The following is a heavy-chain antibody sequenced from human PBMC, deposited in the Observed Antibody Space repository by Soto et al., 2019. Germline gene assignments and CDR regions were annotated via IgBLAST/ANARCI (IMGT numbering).Heavy chain of an antibody. CDR1: GGTFSSYT. CDR2: IIPILGIA. J-gene: IGHJ4*02. Sequence: QVQLVQSGAEVKKPGSSVKVSCKASGGTFSSYTISWVRQAPGQGLEWMGRIIPILGIANYAQKFQGRVTITADNSTSTAYMELSSLRSEDTAGYYCARDPSWSNIAARPELRNWGQGTLVTVS. D-gene: IGHD6-6*01. CDR3: ARDPSWSNIAARPELRN. V-gene: IGHV1-69*08.